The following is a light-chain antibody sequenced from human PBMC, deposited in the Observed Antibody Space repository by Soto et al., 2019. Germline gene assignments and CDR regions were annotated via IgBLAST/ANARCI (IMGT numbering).Light chain of an antibody. V-gene: IGKV3D-15*01. CDR1: QGVSSK. CDR2: GAS. CDR3: QHYGGYLRT. Sequence: DIVGTKSPTTLSVAPGEIVTFACRASQGVSSKLAWYQHKPGQAPRLLIYGASSRETGIPDRFSGSGSGAVFTLTIAGLQPEDLAPYYCQHYGGYLRTFGLGTRVEIK. J-gene: IGKJ5*01.